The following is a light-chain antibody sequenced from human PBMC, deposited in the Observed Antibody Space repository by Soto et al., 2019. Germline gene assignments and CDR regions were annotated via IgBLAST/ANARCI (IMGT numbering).Light chain of an antibody. CDR2: AAS. V-gene: IGKV1-39*01. CDR1: QSIGDY. Sequence: DIQMTQSPSSLSASVGDRVTITCRASQSIGDYLNWYQQKPGKAPKLLIYAASSLQSGVPSRFXASGSGTEFTLTISSLQPEDFATYHCQQSYSAPLYTFGQGTKLEIK. J-gene: IGKJ2*01. CDR3: QQSYSAPLYT.